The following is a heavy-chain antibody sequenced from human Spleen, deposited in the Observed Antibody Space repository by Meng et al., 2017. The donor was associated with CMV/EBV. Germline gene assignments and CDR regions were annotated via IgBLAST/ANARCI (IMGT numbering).Heavy chain of an antibody. Sequence: GESLKISCAASGFTFSSYAMTWVRQAPGKGLEWVSTISDSGDNTYYADSVKGRFTLSRDNSRNTLYLQMNSLRAEDTAVYYCANARGNYLYYGMDVWGQGTTVTVSS. CDR3: ANARGNYLYYGMDV. D-gene: IGHD3-16*01. V-gene: IGHV3-23*01. CDR1: GFTFSSYA. CDR2: ISDSGDNT. J-gene: IGHJ6*02.